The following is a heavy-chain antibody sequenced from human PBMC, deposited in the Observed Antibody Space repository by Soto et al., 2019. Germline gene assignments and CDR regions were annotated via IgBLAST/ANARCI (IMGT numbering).Heavy chain of an antibody. Sequence: EVQLLESGGGLVQPGGSLRLSCAASGFTFSSYAMSWVRQAPGKGLEWVSVISGSGGSTYYADSVKGRFTISRDNSKNTLSLQMSSLRAEDTAVYYCAKAPSRGQLEYFDHWGQGTLVTVSS. CDR3: AKAPSRGQLEYFDH. CDR2: ISGSGGST. J-gene: IGHJ4*02. CDR1: GFTFSSYA. D-gene: IGHD5-18*01. V-gene: IGHV3-23*01.